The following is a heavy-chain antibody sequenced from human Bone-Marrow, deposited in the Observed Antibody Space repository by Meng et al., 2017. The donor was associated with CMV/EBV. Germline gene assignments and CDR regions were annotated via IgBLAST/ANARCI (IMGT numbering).Heavy chain of an antibody. J-gene: IGHJ6*02. CDR1: GFTVSSNY. CDR2: IYSGGST. D-gene: IGHD2-2*01. CDR3: ARDSYCSSTSCYWGYYGMDV. V-gene: IGHV3-53*01. Sequence: GESLKISCAASGFTVSSNYMSWVRQAPGKGLEWVSVIYSGGSTYYADSVKGRFTISRDNSKNTLYLQMNSLRAEDTAVDYCARDSYCSSTSCYWGYYGMDVWGQGTTVTFSS.